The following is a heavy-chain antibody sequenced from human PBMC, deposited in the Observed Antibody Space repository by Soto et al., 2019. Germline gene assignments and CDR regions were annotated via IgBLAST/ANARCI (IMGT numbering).Heavy chain of an antibody. CDR2: IYDSGTT. D-gene: IGHD5-18*01. V-gene: IGHV4-39*01. J-gene: IGHJ6*01. CDR1: GGSLSSSSYY. Sequence: QLQLQESGPGLVKPSETLSLTCTVSGGSLSSSSYYWGWIRQPPGKGLEWIGSIYDSGTTNYNPSLKSRVTISVDMSINQFSLKQGSVTAADTSVYSCANDTAMAARGGMVVW. CDR3: ANDTAMAARGGMVV.